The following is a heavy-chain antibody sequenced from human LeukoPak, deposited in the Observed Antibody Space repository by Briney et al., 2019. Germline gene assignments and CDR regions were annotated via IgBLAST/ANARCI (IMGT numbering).Heavy chain of an antibody. CDR2: ITGSGAST. CDR3: ANSSSWVLDD. V-gene: IGHV3-23*01. Sequence: GGSLRLSCAASGFTFSSSGMTWVRQAPGKGLEWVSSITGSGASTYYADSVKGRFSISRDNSKNTLCLQMNSLRAEDTAVYYCANSSSWVLDDWGQGTLVTVSS. J-gene: IGHJ4*02. D-gene: IGHD6-6*01. CDR1: GFTFSSSG.